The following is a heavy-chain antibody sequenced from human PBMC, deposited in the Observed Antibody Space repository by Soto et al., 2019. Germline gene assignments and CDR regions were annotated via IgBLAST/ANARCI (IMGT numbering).Heavy chain of an antibody. Sequence: QVQLVESGGSLVKPGGSLRLSCAASGFSFSDYYMSWIRQAPGTGLEWISYISSSASSIYYADSVKGRFTISRDNAKSSSYLQMNSLRAEDTAVYYCARQDSRGFLHDWGQGTLVTVSS. CDR2: ISSSASSI. J-gene: IGHJ4*02. CDR3: ARQDSRGFLHD. CDR1: GFSFSDYY. D-gene: IGHD3-22*01. V-gene: IGHV3-11*01.